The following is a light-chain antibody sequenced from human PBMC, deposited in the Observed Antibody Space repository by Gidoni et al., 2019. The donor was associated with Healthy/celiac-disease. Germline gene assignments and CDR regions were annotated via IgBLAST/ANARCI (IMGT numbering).Light chain of an antibody. Sequence: EIVLTQSPGTLSLSPGERATLSCRASQSVSSSYVAWYQQKPGQAPRLLISGASSRATGIPDRFSGSGSGTDFTLTISRLEPEDFAVYYCQQYGSSPLYTFXQXTKLEIK. V-gene: IGKV3-20*01. J-gene: IGKJ2*01. CDR1: QSVSSSY. CDR3: QQYGSSPLYT. CDR2: GAS.